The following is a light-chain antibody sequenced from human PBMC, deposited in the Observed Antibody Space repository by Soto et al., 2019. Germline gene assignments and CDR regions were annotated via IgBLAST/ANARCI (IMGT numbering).Light chain of an antibody. J-gene: IGKJ5*01. V-gene: IGKV3-20*01. CDR2: GAS. Sequence: EIVLTQYPATLSLSPLERAPLXCRASQSVSSYLAWYQQKPGQAPRLLIYGASSRATGIPDRFSGSGSGTDFTLTISRLEPEDFAVYYCQQYGSSLITFGQGTHWRL. CDR1: QSVSSY. CDR3: QQYGSSLIT.